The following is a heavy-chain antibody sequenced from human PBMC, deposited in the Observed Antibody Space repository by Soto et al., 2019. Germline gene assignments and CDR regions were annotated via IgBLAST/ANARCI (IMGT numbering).Heavy chain of an antibody. CDR2: IYWDGDK. V-gene: IGHV2-5*02. CDR3: AHRATMTIFGLIIDNGIWFDP. Sequence: QINLIESGPTLVKPTQTLTLTCTFSGFSLSTSGAAVGWVRQPPGRALEWLALIYWDGDKRYNASLGNRLTNHKDPSMNQVVLTLTTVDPADTATYYCAHRATMTIFGLIIDNGIWFDPWGQGTRVIVSS. D-gene: IGHD3-3*01. CDR1: GFSLSTSGAA. J-gene: IGHJ5*02.